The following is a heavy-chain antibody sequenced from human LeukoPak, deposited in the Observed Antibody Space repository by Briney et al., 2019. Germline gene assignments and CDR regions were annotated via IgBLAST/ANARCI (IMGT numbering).Heavy chain of an antibody. CDR2: IYGGGNI. D-gene: IGHD5-24*01. V-gene: IGHV3-53*01. J-gene: IGHJ4*02. CDR1: GFTVGSNY. Sequence: GGSLRLSCAASGFTVGSNYMNWVRQAPGKGLEWVSVIYGGGNIYYADSVKGRFTIFRDNSKNTLYLQMNSLRAEDTAVYYCARGAGYNYPYYFDYWGQGTLVTVSS. CDR3: ARGAGYNYPYYFDY.